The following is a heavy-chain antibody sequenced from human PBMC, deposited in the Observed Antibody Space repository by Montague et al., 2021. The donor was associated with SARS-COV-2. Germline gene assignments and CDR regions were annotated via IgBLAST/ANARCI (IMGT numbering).Heavy chain of an antibody. CDR1: GFTFSSYG. V-gene: IGHV3-33*01. CDR3: AREGSGYSSGWYGYYYYGLDV. Sequence: SLRLSCAASGFTFSSYGMHWVRQAPGKGLEWVAVIWYDGSNKYYADSVKGRFAISRDNSKNTLYLQMNSLRAEDTAVYYCAREGSGYSSGWYGYYYYGLDVWGQGTTVTVSS. J-gene: IGHJ6*02. D-gene: IGHD6-19*01. CDR2: IWYDGSNK.